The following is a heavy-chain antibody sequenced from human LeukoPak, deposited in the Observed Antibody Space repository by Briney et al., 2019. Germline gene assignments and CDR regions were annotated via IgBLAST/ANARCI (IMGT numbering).Heavy chain of an antibody. V-gene: IGHV3-74*01. CDR3: ATVFDF. CDR1: GFTLSGNW. D-gene: IGHD2-21*02. Sequence: GGSLRLSCAVSGFTLSGNWMHWVRQVPGKGLVWVSRIDDVGSGTSYADSVKGRFTISRDDAKITVYLQMNSLRAEDTAVYYCATVFDFWGQGTLVTVSS. J-gene: IGHJ5*01. CDR2: IDDVGSGT.